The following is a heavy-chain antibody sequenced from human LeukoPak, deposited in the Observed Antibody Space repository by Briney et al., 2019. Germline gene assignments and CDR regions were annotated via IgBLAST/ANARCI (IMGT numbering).Heavy chain of an antibody. CDR2: IIPIFGTA. CDR1: GGTFNRYA. D-gene: IGHD6-19*01. CDR3: ARDGEYSSGSDDFDI. Sequence: GASVKVSCKASGGTFNRYAISWVRQAPGQGLEWMGGIIPIFGTANYAQRFQGRVTITADKSTSTAYMDLSSLRSEDTAVYYCARDGEYSSGSDDFDIWGQGTMVTVSS. J-gene: IGHJ3*02. V-gene: IGHV1-69*06.